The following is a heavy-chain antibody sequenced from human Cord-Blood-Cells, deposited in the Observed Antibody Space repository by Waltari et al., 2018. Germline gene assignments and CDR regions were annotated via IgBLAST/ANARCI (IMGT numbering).Heavy chain of an antibody. CDR1: GYTFTGYY. CDR2: IKPNSGGT. CDR3: ARDRGIAAAGFDY. J-gene: IGHJ4*02. D-gene: IGHD6-13*01. V-gene: IGHV1-2*02. Sequence: QVQLVQSGAEVKKPGASVKVSCKASGYTFTGYYMHWVRQAPGQGLEWMGGIKPNSGGTNYGQKFQGRVTMTRDTSISTAYMELSRLRSDDTAVYYCARDRGIAAAGFDYWGQGTLVTVSS.